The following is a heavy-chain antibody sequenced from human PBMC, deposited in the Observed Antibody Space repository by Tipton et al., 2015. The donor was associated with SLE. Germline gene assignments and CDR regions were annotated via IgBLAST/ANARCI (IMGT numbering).Heavy chain of an antibody. CDR2: ISHDGGA. CDR3: AREFLNPVTTVHYYFDL. D-gene: IGHD4-11*01. CDR1: DGSLSGYY. Sequence: LRLSCTVFDGSLSGYYWAWRRQSPGKGLEWFGEISHDGGANYNPSLESRGTISLETSKNQFSLKLTSVTAADTAVYYCAREFLNPVTTVHYYFDLWGRGTLVTVSS. V-gene: IGHV4-34*01. J-gene: IGHJ2*01.